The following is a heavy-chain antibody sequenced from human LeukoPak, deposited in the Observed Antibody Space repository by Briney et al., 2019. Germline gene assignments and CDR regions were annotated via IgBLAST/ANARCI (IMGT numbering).Heavy chain of an antibody. CDR2: ISGSGGST. CDR3: AKAYCSTTSCYRWFDY. D-gene: IGHD2-2*01. V-gene: IGHV3-23*01. Sequence: GGSLRLSCGASGFIFSSYAMSWVRQAPGKGLEWVSAISGSGGSTHYADSVKGRFTISRDNSKNTLYLQMNGLRAEDTAVYYCAKAYCSTTSCYRWFDYWGQGTLVTVSS. J-gene: IGHJ4*02. CDR1: GFIFSSYA.